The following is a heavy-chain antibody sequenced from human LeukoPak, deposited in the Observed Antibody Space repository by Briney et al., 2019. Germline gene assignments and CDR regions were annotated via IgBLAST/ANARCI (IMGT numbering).Heavy chain of an antibody. J-gene: IGHJ4*02. CDR1: GSCFTSYW. V-gene: IGHV5-51*01. CDR2: IYPGDSDT. D-gene: IGHD3-10*01. Sequence: GESLQISCKGSGSCFTSYWIGWVRQLPGKGLEWMGIIYPGDSDTRYSPSFQGQVTISADKSISTAYLQRSSLKASDTAMHYCARRRVRGVIIPPEDYFDYWGQGTLVTVSS. CDR3: ARRRVRGVIIPPEDYFDY.